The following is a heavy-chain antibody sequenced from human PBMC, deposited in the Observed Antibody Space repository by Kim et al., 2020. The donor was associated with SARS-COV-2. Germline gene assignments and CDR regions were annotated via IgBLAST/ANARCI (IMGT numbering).Heavy chain of an antibody. D-gene: IGHD3-22*01. CDR2: ISPADSDT. Sequence: GESLKISCKGSGYSFSSHWIGWVRQMPWRGLEWMGVISPADSDTRYNPSFQGQVTFSVDKSISTAYLQWASLKASDTAVYYCARYSSVTPSFAYWGQGTLVTVSS. CDR1: GYSFSSHW. J-gene: IGHJ4*02. CDR3: ARYSSVTPSFAY. V-gene: IGHV5-51*01.